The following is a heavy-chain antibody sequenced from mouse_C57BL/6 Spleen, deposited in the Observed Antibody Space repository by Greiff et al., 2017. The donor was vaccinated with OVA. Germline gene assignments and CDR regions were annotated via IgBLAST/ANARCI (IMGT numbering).Heavy chain of an antibody. V-gene: IGHV1-66*01. CDR2: IYPGSGNT. CDR1: GYSFTRYY. CDR3: ARGDYYGSSYVDS. J-gene: IGHJ2*01. Sequence: QVQLQQSGPELVKPGASVKISCKASGYSFTRYYIHWVKQRPGQGLGRIGWIYPGSGNTKYNEKFKGKATLPADTSSSAPYMQLISLTSEDSAVYYSARGDYYGSSYVDSWGQGTTLTVSS. D-gene: IGHD1-1*01.